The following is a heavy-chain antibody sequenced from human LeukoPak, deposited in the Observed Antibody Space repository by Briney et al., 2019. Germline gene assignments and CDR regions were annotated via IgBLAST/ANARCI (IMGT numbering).Heavy chain of an antibody. D-gene: IGHD4-11*01. CDR3: AREDPLQYYFDY. V-gene: IGHV1-69*05. Sequence: ASVKVSCKASGGTFSSYAISWVRQAPGQGLEWMEGIIPIFGTANYAQKFQGRVTITTDESTSTAYMELSSLRSEDTAVYYCAREDPLQYYFDYWGQGTLVTVSS. J-gene: IGHJ4*02. CDR1: GGTFSSYA. CDR2: IIPIFGTA.